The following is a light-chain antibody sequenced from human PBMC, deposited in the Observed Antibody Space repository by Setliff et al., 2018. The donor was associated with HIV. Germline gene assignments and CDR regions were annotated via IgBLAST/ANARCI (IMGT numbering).Light chain of an antibody. CDR3: ATWDDSLNGVV. Sequence: QSVLTQPPSASGTPGQRVTIPCSGSSSNIGSNAVNWYQQFPGTAPKLLIYSTNQRPSGVPDRFSGSKSGTSASLAISGLQSEEEADYYCATWDDSLNGVVVGGGT. CDR2: STN. V-gene: IGLV1-44*01. CDR1: SSNIGSNA. J-gene: IGLJ2*01.